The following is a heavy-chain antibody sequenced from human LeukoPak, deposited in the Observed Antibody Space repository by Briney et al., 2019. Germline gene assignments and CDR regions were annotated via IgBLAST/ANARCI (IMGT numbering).Heavy chain of an antibody. CDR2: ISYDGSNK. D-gene: IGHD2-2*01. V-gene: IGHV3-30-3*01. Sequence: GGSLRLSCAASGFTFSSYAMHWVRQAPGKGLEWVAVISYDGSNKYYADSVKGRFTISRDNSKNTLYLQMNSLRAEDTAVYYCARVRRRIVVVPAALDYWGQGTLVTVSS. CDR3: ARVRRRIVVVPAALDY. CDR1: GFTFSSYA. J-gene: IGHJ4*02.